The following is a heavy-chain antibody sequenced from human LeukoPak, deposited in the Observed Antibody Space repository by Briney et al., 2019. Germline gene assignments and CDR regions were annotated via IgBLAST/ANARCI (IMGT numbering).Heavy chain of an antibody. CDR2: VNPNSGAA. J-gene: IGHJ4*02. CDR3: ARAQYLTAPAGTFANS. D-gene: IGHD6-13*01. CDR1: GVNLPDFF. Sequence: APLEGSCKAFGVNLPDFFFHLGRRAPGPEIYLIGGVNPNSGAAHYTQSFQGRVTMTRDTSLSTAYLQLNSLTSDDAAMYYCARAQYLTAPAGTFANSWGQGTLVTVSS. V-gene: IGHV1-2*02.